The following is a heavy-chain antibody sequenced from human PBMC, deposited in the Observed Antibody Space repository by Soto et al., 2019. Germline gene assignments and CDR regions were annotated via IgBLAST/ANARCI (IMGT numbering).Heavy chain of an antibody. CDR1: GGTFSSYA. V-gene: IGHV1-69*13. Sequence: SVKVSCKASGGTFSSYAISWVRQAPGQGLEWMGGIIPIFGTANYAQKFQGRVTITADESTSTAYMELSSLRSEDTAVYYCARGDPREWLRPYHFDYWGQGTLVTAPQ. J-gene: IGHJ4*02. CDR3: ARGDPREWLRPYHFDY. D-gene: IGHD5-12*01. CDR2: IIPIFGTA.